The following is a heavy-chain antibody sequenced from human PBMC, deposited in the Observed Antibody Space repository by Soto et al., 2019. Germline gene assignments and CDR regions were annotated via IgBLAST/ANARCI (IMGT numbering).Heavy chain of an antibody. Sequence: ASVKVSCKASGYTFTSYAMHWVRQAPGQRLEWMGWINAGNGNTKYSQKFQGRVTITRDTSASTAYMELSSLRSEDTAVYYCARARGITIFGVVIIDAFDIWGKGTMVTVSS. CDR1: GYTFTSYA. D-gene: IGHD3-3*01. J-gene: IGHJ3*02. CDR2: INAGNGNT. V-gene: IGHV1-3*01. CDR3: ARARGITIFGVVIIDAFDI.